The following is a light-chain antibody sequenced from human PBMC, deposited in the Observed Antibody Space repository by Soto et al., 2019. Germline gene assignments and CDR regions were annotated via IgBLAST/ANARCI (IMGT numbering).Light chain of an antibody. J-gene: IGKJ3*01. CDR2: EAS. CDR1: QSVSSY. V-gene: IGKV3-11*01. Sequence: IMLTQSPVTLSLSPGERATLSCRASQSVSSYLAWYQQKPGQAPRLLIYEASNRATGIPARFSGSGSGTDFTLTISSPEPEDFAVYYCQQRSNWVTFGPGTKVDIK. CDR3: QQRSNWVT.